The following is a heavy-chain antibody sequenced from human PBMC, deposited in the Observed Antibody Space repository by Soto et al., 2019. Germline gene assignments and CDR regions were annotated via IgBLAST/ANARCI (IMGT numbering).Heavy chain of an antibody. D-gene: IGHD3-3*01. J-gene: IGHJ3*01. CDR1: GFTFSSYD. Sequence: GGSLRLSCAASGFTFSSYDMHWVRQATGKGLEFLATIKPDGSDTYYVDSVKGRFTISRDDAKNSLSLQMNSLRAEDTALYYCATDLNWSGTWGQGTMVTVSS. CDR2: IKPDGSDT. V-gene: IGHV3-7*01. CDR3: ATDLNWSGT.